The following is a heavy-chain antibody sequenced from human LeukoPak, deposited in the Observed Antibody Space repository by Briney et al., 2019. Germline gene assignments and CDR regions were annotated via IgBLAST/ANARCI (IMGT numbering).Heavy chain of an antibody. Sequence: AGGSLRLSCAASGFTFSDYNMRWIRQAPGKGLEWVSSISRSGSTKYYADSVKGRFTISRDNAKNSLFLQMNSLRAEDTAVYYCARVLRYCSGGNCYSGGLGYMDVWGKGTTVTISS. J-gene: IGHJ6*03. V-gene: IGHV3-11*01. D-gene: IGHD2-15*01. CDR2: ISRSGSTK. CDR1: GFTFSDYN. CDR3: ARVLRYCSGGNCYSGGLGYMDV.